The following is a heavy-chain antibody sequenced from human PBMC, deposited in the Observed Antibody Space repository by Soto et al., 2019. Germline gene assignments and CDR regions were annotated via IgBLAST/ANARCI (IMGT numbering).Heavy chain of an antibody. Sequence: QVQLLESGGGVVRPGRSLRLSCEDSGFTFINNAMHWVRQAPGKGLEWVAFMSSDGSNEYYADSMKGRFTISRDNSKKTLFLQMNSLRTEDTAVYYCARDRKYYFDYWGQGTLVTVSS. CDR3: ARDRKYYFDY. CDR2: MSSDGSNE. CDR1: GFTFINNA. V-gene: IGHV3-30-3*01. J-gene: IGHJ4*02.